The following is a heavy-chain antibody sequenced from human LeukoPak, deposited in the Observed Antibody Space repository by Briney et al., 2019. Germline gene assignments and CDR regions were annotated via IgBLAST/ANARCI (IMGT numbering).Heavy chain of an antibody. V-gene: IGHV3-66*01. CDR2: LSNTENS. D-gene: IGHD2-21*01. Sequence: PGGSLRLSCAASGFSVRGSFMNWVRQAPGKGLEWVSLLSNTENSFYADSGKGRFTLSRDISNNTLYLHMHSLRGEDTAVYFCARAIGVVDCGTQTCYPYHFDKWGRGTLVTVSS. J-gene: IGHJ4*02. CDR3: ARAIGVVDCGTQTCYPYHFDK. CDR1: GFSVRGSF.